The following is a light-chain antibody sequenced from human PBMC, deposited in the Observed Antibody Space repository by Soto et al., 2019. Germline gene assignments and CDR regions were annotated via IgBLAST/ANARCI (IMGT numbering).Light chain of an antibody. Sequence: QSVLTQPPSASGFPDRPVTFPAPEPSSAVGGYTFVSWYQQHPGKAPKLMLFEVSKRPSGVPDRFSGSKSGNTASLTVPGLQAEDEADYYCSSYAGGNNLVFGGGTKLTVL. CDR2: EVS. CDR3: SSYAGGNNLV. V-gene: IGLV2-8*01. J-gene: IGLJ2*01. CDR1: SSAVGGYTF.